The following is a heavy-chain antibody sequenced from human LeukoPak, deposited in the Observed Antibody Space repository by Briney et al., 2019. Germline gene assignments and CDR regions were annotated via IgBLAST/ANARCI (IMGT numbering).Heavy chain of an antibody. CDR1: GFTFSSYG. D-gene: IGHD1-26*01. CDR2: IWYDGSNK. V-gene: IGHV3-33*01. J-gene: IGHJ4*02. Sequence: PGRSLRLSCAASGFTFSSYGMHWVRQAPGKGLEWVAVIWYDGSNKYYADSVKGRFTISRDNSKNTLHLQMNSLRAEDTAVYYCARGRLGYSGSYIFDYWGQGTPVTVSS. CDR3: ARGRLGYSGSYIFDY.